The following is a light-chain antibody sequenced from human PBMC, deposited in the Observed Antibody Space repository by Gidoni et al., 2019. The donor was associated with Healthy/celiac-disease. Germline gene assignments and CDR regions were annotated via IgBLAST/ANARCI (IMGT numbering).Light chain of an antibody. CDR1: QSIGSK. V-gene: IGKV6-21*01. J-gene: IGKJ4*01. CDR3: HQSSSLPQT. Sequence: EIVLTQSPDFQSVTPEEKVTITCRASQSIGSKVHWYQQKPAQSPKLLIKYASRSFSGVPSRFSGSGSGTDFTLTISSLEAEDAAAYYCHQSSSLPQTFGGGTKVEIK. CDR2: YAS.